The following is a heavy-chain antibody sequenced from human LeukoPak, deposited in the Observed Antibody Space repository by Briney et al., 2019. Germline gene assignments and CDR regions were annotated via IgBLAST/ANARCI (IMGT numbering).Heavy chain of an antibody. D-gene: IGHD1-14*01. CDR1: GFTFSTYT. CDR2: ISTSSTYI. CDR3: ARETTEAFDY. J-gene: IGHJ4*02. V-gene: IGHV3-21*01. Sequence: GGSLRLSCAASGFTFSTYTMNWARQAPGKGLEWVSSISTSSTYIYYADSVKGRFTISRDNAKNSVYLQMNTLRAEDTAVYYCARETTEAFDYWGQGTLVTVSS.